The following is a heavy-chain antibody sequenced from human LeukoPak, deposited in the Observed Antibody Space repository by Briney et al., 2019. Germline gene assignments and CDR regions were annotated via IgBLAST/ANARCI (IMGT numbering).Heavy chain of an antibody. CDR1: GFTFDDYA. CDR2: ISWKSGSI. Sequence: PGGSLRLSCAASGFTFDDYAMHWVRQAPGKGLEWVSGISWKSGSIGYAASVKGRFTISRDNAKNSLYLQMNSLRAEDMALYYCAKDQNRYSSGWWNAFDIWGQGTMVTVSS. V-gene: IGHV3-9*03. J-gene: IGHJ3*02. D-gene: IGHD6-19*01. CDR3: AKDQNRYSSGWWNAFDI.